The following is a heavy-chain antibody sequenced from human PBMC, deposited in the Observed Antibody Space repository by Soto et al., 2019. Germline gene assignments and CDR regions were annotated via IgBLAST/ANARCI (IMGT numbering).Heavy chain of an antibody. V-gene: IGHV1-69*13. D-gene: IGHD5-18*01. CDR1: GGTFSSYA. CDR2: IIPVFGTA. CDR3: ARADTAMVTDPCYYGMDV. Sequence: VKVSWKGSGGTFSSYAISWVRQAPGQGLEWMGGIIPVFGTANYAQKFQGRVTITADESTSTAYMELSSLRSEDTAVYYCARADTAMVTDPCYYGMDVWGQGTTVTVSS. J-gene: IGHJ6*02.